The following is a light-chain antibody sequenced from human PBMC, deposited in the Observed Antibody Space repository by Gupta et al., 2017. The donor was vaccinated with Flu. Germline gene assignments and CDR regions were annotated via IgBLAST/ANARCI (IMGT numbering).Light chain of an antibody. V-gene: IGLV3-1*01. CDR2: QDT. CDR3: QVWDSTTGV. J-gene: IGLJ1*01. Sequence: SPGQTASITCSGDKLENKYVFWYQQKAGQSPVLVIYQDTKRPSGIPERFSGSNSGNTATLTISGTQAMDEADYYCQVWDSTTGVFGTGTKVTVL. CDR1: KLENKY.